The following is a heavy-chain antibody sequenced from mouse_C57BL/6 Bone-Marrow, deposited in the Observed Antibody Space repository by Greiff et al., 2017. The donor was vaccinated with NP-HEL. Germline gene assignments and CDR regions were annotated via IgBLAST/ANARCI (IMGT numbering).Heavy chain of an antibody. D-gene: IGHD2-10*02. J-gene: IGHJ2*01. CDR3: ARTLDYLDY. CDR2: ISSGSSTI. CDR1: GFTFSDYG. V-gene: IGHV5-17*01. Sequence: EVQLVESGGGLVKPGGSLKLSCAASGFTFSDYGMHWVRQAPEKGLEWVAYISSGSSTIYYADTVKGRFTISRDHAKNTLFLQMTSLMSEDTAMYYCARTLDYLDYWGQGTTLTVSS.